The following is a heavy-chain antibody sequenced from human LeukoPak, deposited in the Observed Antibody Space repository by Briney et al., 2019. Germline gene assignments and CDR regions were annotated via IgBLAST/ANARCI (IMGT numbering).Heavy chain of an antibody. D-gene: IGHD3-10*01. CDR3: ARGIPTMVRGVIKYFDY. CDR2: IIPIFGTA. CDR1: GGTFSSYA. Sequence: SVKVSCKASGGTFSSYAISWVRQAPGQGLEWMGGIIPIFGTANYAQKFQGRVTITTDESTSTAYMELSSLRSEDTAVYYCARGIPTMVRGVIKYFDYWGQGTLVTVSS. J-gene: IGHJ4*02. V-gene: IGHV1-69*05.